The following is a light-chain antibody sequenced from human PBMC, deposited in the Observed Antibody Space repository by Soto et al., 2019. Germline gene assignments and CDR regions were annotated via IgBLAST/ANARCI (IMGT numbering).Light chain of an antibody. J-gene: IGLJ2*01. CDR3: SSHLGAVV. V-gene: IGLV2-23*01. Sequence: QSVLTQPASVSGSPGQSITISCTGTSSDVGGYNYVSWYQHHPGKAPKLIIYEGSQRPSGVSDRFSGSTSGNTASLTVSGLQAEDEADYYCSSHLGAVVFGGGTKLTVL. CDR2: EGS. CDR1: SSDVGGYNY.